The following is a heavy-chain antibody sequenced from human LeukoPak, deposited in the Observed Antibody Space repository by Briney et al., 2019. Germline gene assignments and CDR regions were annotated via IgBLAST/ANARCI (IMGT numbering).Heavy chain of an antibody. CDR1: GGSISSGDYY. CDR2: MYYSGST. J-gene: IGHJ5*02. Sequence: PSETLSLTCTVSGGSISSGDYYWSWIRQPPGKGLEWIAYMYYSGSTYYNPSLKSRVTMSADTSKNQLSLKLSSVTAADTAVYYCARPYYYDSRIDPWGQGSLVTVSS. D-gene: IGHD3-22*01. V-gene: IGHV4-30-4*01. CDR3: ARPYYYDSRIDP.